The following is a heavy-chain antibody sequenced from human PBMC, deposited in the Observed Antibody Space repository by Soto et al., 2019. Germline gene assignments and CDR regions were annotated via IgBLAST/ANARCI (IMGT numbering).Heavy chain of an antibody. V-gene: IGHV3-74*01. CDR3: ARGDRGGFDL. CDR2: VHSNGTTT. Sequence: EVQLVESGEGLVQPGESLRLSCAASGFTFDYYWMHWVRQAPGKGLVWVSRVHSNGTTTTYADSVKGRFTISRDNARNAVSLQMSSLRAEDTAIYYCARGDRGGFDLWGHGTVVTVSS. J-gene: IGHJ3*01. D-gene: IGHD3-10*01. CDR1: GFTFDYYW.